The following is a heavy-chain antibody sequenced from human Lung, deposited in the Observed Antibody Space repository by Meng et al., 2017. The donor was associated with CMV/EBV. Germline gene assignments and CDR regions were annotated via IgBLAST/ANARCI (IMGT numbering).Heavy chain of an antibody. V-gene: IGHV3-74*01. D-gene: IGHD3-16*01. CDR2: INSDGSST. J-gene: IGHJ4*02. CDR1: GFTFSSYW. Sequence: GGSLRLXCAASGFTFSSYWMHWVRQAPGKGLVWVSRINSDGSSTSYADSVKGRFTISRDNAKNTLYLQMNSLRAEDTAVYYCATLGQLVWGTYDYWGQGTXVTVSS. CDR3: ATLGQLVWGTYDY.